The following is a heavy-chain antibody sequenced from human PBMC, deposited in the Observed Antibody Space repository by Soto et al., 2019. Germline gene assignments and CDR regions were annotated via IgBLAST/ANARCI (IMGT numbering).Heavy chain of an antibody. V-gene: IGHV1-69*12. CDR3: ARGFSSSSENNYYYYYGMDV. CDR1: GGTFSSYA. J-gene: IGHJ6*02. D-gene: IGHD6-6*01. Sequence: QVQLVQSGAEVKKPGSSVKVSCKASGGTFSSYAISWVRQAPGQGLEWMGGIIPIFGTANYAQKFQGRVTITADESTSTAYMGLSSLRSEDTAVYYCARGFSSSSENNYYYYYGMDVWGQGTTVTVSS. CDR2: IIPIFGTA.